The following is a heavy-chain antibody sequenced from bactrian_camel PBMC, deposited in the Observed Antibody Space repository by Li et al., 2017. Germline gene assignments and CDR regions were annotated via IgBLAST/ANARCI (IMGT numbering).Heavy chain of an antibody. CDR1: GYTNSGAC. V-gene: IGHV3S67*01. CDR2: IERDGTT. Sequence: DVQLVESGGGSVQAGGSLRLSCASFGYTNSGACMAWFRQKPGKEREEVASIERDGTTTYADSVKGRFTISRDNAKNILALQLNSLKPEDTAMYYCAAAQRMLFGSCRRTSLNYWGQGTQVTVS. J-gene: IGHJ4*01. CDR3: AAAQRMLFGSCRRTSLNY. D-gene: IGHD6*01.